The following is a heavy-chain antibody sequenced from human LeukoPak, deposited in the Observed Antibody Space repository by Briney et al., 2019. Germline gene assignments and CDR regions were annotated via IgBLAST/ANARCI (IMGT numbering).Heavy chain of an antibody. Sequence: SETLSLTCTVSGGSIRSSSYYWGWIRQPPGKGLEWIGSVYSSGRTYYNPSLTSRATVSADTSKNQFSLKLSSVTAADTAVYYCARGVATGYLRGVRYYFDYWGQGTLVTVSS. CDR1: GGSIRSSSYY. J-gene: IGHJ4*02. V-gene: IGHV4-39*07. CDR3: ARGVATGYLRGVRYYFDY. CDR2: VYSSGRT. D-gene: IGHD5-12*01.